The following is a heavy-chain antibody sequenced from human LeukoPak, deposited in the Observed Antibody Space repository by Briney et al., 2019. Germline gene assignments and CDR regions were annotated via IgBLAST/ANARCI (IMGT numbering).Heavy chain of an antibody. Sequence: ASVKVSCKVSGYTLTELSMHWVRQAPGKGLEWMGGFDPEDGETIYAQKFQGRVTMTEDTSTDTAYMELSSLRSEDTAVYYCARHSVAGLPDYYYYYGMDVWGQGTTVTVSS. CDR2: FDPEDGET. CDR3: ARHSVAGLPDYYYYYGMDV. V-gene: IGHV1-24*01. CDR1: GYTLTELS. D-gene: IGHD6-19*01. J-gene: IGHJ6*02.